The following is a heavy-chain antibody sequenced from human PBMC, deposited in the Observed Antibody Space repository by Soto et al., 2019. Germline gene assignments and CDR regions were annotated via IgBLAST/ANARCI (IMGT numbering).Heavy chain of an antibody. CDR1: GGTFSTSS. Sequence: QVLLVQSGAEMKKPGSSVKVSCKASGGTFSTSSINWVRQAPGQRPEWMGNILPIFGTADYAQKFQGRVTITADKSTNTAYMELRSLLSEDTAVYYCERGHELGGNSDAFDMWGQGTVVTVSS. J-gene: IGHJ3*02. CDR2: ILPIFGTA. CDR3: ERGHELGGNSDAFDM. D-gene: IGHD2-21*02. V-gene: IGHV1-69*14.